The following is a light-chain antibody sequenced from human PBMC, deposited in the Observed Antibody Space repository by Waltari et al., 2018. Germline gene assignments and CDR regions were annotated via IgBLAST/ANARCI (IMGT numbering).Light chain of an antibody. CDR1: QGIRSD. V-gene: IGKV1-6*01. J-gene: IGKJ1*01. CDR2: AAS. CDR3: LQDYNYPWT. Sequence: AIQMTQFPSSLSASIGDRVTITCRASQGIRSDLNWYKQKPGKAPKLLIYAASSLQSGVPSRFSGSGSGTDFTLTISNLQPEDFATYYCLQDYNYPWTFGQGTKVEIK.